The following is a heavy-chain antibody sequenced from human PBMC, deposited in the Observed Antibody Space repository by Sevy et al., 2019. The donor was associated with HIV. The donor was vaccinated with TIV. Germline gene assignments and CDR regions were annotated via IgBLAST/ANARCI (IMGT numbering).Heavy chain of an antibody. D-gene: IGHD2-15*01. Sequence: GESLKISCAASGFSFSYYPMHWVRQAPGKGLEWVALISYDGVNQYYAASVKGRFTVSRVNSKNTLYMEMNNLRPEDTSVDYCARMVGRGEDQIYAYLDFRGQGTLVTVSS. CDR1: GFSFSYYP. V-gene: IGHV3-30*01. CDR2: ISYDGVNQ. CDR3: ARMVGRGEDQIYAYLDF. J-gene: IGHJ4*02.